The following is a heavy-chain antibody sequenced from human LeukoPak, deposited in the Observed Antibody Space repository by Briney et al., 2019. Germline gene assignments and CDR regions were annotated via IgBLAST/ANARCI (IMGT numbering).Heavy chain of an antibody. CDR2: IYYTGST. Sequence: SETLSLTCTVSGGSISSSNYYWGWIRQPPGRGLEWIGSIYYTGSTYYNPPLKSRVTISADTSENQFSLKLSSVTAADTAIYHCALVAYCSGGSCRPSNYWGQGTLVTVSS. CDR1: GGSISSSNYY. J-gene: IGHJ4*02. V-gene: IGHV4-39*01. CDR3: ALVAYCSGGSCRPSNY. D-gene: IGHD2-15*01.